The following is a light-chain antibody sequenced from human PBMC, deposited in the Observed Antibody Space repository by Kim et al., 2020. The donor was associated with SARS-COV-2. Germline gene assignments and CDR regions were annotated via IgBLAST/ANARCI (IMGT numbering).Light chain of an antibody. Sequence: QSALTQPASVSGSPGQSITISCTGTSSDVGGYNFVSWYHQHPGKAPKLMIYDVSNRPSGVSNRFSGSKSGNTASLTISGLQAEDEADYYCGSYTSTSTLVVFGGGTQLTVL. J-gene: IGLJ2*01. V-gene: IGLV2-14*03. CDR2: DVS. CDR3: GSYTSTSTLVV. CDR1: SSDVGGYNF.